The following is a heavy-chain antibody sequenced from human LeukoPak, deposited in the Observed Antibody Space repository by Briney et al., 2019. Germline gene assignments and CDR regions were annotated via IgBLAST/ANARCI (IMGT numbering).Heavy chain of an antibody. CDR1: GDSISSSY. CDR2: IFYSEST. J-gene: IGHJ6*03. CDR3: ARALAPTNYYYYYYMDV. V-gene: IGHV4-59*01. Sequence: SETLSLTCTVSGDSISSSYWSWIRQRPGKGQEWIGYIFYSESTNYNPSLKSRVTISVDLSKNQFSLNLTSVTAADTAVYYCARALAPTNYYYYYYMDVWGKGTTVTVS.